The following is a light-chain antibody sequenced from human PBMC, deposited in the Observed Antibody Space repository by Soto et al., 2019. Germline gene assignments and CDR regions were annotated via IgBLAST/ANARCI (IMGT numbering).Light chain of an antibody. CDR1: QSVTTQ. CDR3: QQYGGSTRT. Sequence: IVLTQSPGTQSLSPGERATLSCRASQSVTTQLAWYQQKPGQAPRLIIHGASSRATGVPDRITGSGSGTDFTLSISRLEPEDFAVYYCQQYGGSTRTFGQGTKVDIK. V-gene: IGKV3-20*01. J-gene: IGKJ1*01. CDR2: GAS.